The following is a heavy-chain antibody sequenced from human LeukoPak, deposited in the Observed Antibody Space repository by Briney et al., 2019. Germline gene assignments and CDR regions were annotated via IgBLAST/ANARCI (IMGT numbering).Heavy chain of an antibody. V-gene: IGHV3-11*04. CDR1: GFTFSDYY. Sequence: GGSLRLSCAASGFTFSDYYMSWIRQAPGKGLEWVSYISSSGSTIYYADSVKGRFTISRDNSQNTLYLQMNSLRDEDTAVYYCAKDLGEGYSYGCLDYWGQGTLVTVS. J-gene: IGHJ4*02. CDR2: ISSSGSTI. D-gene: IGHD5-18*01. CDR3: AKDLGEGYSYGCLDY.